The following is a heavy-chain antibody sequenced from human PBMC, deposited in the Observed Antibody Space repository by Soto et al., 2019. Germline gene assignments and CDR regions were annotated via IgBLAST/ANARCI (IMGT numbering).Heavy chain of an antibody. D-gene: IGHD4-17*01. Sequence: QVQLVQSGAEVKKPGASVKVSCKASGYAFGGYAISWVRQAPGQGLEWMGWVSAYSGHTDYAQNLQGRVSMTTETSTSTAYMELGSLTSDYTAVYYCARPSGSYGDYAWSLAYWGQGTLVTVSS. V-gene: IGHV1-18*04. J-gene: IGHJ4*02. CDR3: ARPSGSYGDYAWSLAY. CDR1: GYAFGGYA. CDR2: VSAYSGHT.